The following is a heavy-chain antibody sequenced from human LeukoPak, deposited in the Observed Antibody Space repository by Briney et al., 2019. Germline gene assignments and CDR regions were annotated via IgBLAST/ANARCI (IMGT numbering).Heavy chain of an antibody. J-gene: IGHJ4*02. Sequence: ASVKVSCKASGGTFSSYAISWVRQAPGQGLEWMGGIIPIFGTANYAQKLQGRVTITTDESTSTAYMELSSLRSEDTAVYYCARGGHQSFYDIVTGGFDYWGQGTLVTVSS. CDR2: IIPIFGTA. CDR1: GGTFSSYA. D-gene: IGHD3-9*01. V-gene: IGHV1-69*05. CDR3: ARGGHQSFYDIVTGGFDY.